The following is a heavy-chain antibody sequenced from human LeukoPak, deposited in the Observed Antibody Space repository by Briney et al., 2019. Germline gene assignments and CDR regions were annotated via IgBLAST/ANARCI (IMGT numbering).Heavy chain of an antibody. Sequence: GGSLRLSCTVSGFTVSSNSMSWVRQAPGKGLEWVSFIYSDNTHYSDSVKGRFTISRDNAKNSMYLQMTSLRAEDTALYYCARAPRADDIFFESWGQGTLVTVSS. V-gene: IGHV3-53*01. CDR3: ARAPRADDIFFES. D-gene: IGHD3-9*01. CDR2: IYSDNT. CDR1: GFTVSSNS. J-gene: IGHJ4*02.